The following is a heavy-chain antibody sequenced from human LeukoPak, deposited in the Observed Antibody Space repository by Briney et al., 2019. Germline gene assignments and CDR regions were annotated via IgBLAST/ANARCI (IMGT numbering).Heavy chain of an antibody. D-gene: IGHD4/OR15-4a*01. CDR2: ITSTSSAL. Sequence: GGSLRLSCAASGFTFRSYSMNWVRQAPGKGLEWVSHITSTSSALYYADSVKGRFTISRDNAKNSLYLQMNSLRADDTAVYYCAKGENDYHYYYYMDVWGKGTTVTISS. CDR3: AKGENDYHYYYYMDV. J-gene: IGHJ6*03. CDR1: GFTFRSYS. V-gene: IGHV3-48*01.